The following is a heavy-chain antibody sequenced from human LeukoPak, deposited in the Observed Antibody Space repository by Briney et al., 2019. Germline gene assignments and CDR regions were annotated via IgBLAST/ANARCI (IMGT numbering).Heavy chain of an antibody. V-gene: IGHV3-21*01. J-gene: IGHJ5*02. CDR2: ISSSSSYI. Sequence: KSGGSLRLSCAASGFTFSSYSMNWVRQAPGKGLEWVSSISSSSSYIYYADSVKGRFTISRDNAKNSLYLQMNSLRAEDTAVYYCARAGLSGGDPPFDPWGQGTLVTVSS. CDR1: GFTFSSYS. D-gene: IGHD2-21*02. CDR3: ARAGLSGGDPPFDP.